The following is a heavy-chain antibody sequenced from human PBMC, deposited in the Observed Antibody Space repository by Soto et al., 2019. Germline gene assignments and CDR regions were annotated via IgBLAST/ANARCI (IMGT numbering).Heavy chain of an antibody. V-gene: IGHV1-18*04. Sequence: ASVKVSCKASGYAFTSYGISWVRQAPGQGLEWMGWISAYNGNTNYAQKLQGRVTMTTDTSTSTAYMELRSLRSDDTAVYYCARDVRHSSGWAEDYWGQGXLVTVYS. CDR2: ISAYNGNT. D-gene: IGHD6-19*01. J-gene: IGHJ4*02. CDR1: GYAFTSYG. CDR3: ARDVRHSSGWAEDY.